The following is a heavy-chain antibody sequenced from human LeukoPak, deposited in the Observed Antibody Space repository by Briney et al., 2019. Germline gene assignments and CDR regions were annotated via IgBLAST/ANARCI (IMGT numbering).Heavy chain of an antibody. J-gene: IGHJ4*02. D-gene: IGHD1-20*01. V-gene: IGHV1-8*01. Sequence: VASVKVSCKASGYTFTSYDINWVRQATGQGLEWMGWMNPNSGNTGYAQKFQGRVTMTRNTSISTAYMELSSLRSEDTAVYYCARVLTGTPAGGYWGQGTLVTVSS. CDR2: MNPNSGNT. CDR1: GYTFTSYD. CDR3: ARVLTGTPAGGY.